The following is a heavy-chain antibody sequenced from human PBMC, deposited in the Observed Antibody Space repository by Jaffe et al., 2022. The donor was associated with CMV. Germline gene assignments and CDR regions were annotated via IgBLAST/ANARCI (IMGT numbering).Heavy chain of an antibody. D-gene: IGHD1-7*01. CDR1: GFTFSSYE. CDR3: ARSELSYFDY. Sequence: EVQLVESGGGLVQPGGSLRLSCAASGFTFSSYEMNWVRQAPGKGLEWVSYISSSGSTIYYADSVKGRFTISRDNAKNSLYLQMNSLRAEDTAVYYCARSELSYFDYWGQGTLVTVSS. J-gene: IGHJ4*02. CDR2: ISSSGSTI. V-gene: IGHV3-48*03.